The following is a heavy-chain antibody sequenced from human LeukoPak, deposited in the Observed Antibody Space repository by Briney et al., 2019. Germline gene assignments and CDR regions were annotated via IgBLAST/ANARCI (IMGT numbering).Heavy chain of an antibody. CDR2: ISSSSTTM. D-gene: IGHD5-18*01. J-gene: IGHJ4*02. CDR3: ATKYTTMVAVDY. Sequence: GGSLRLSCAAAGFTFSSYNMNWVRQAPGRVRGWVSYISSSSTTMYYADSMKGRFTISRDNAKNTLNLQMNSLRAEDTAVYYGATKYTTMVAVDYWGPGTLVTVSS. V-gene: IGHV3-48*01. CDR1: GFTFSSYN.